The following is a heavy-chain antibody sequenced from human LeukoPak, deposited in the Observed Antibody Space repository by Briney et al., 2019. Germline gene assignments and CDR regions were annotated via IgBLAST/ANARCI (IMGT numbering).Heavy chain of an antibody. CDR3: ARDDWELRGAFDY. Sequence: ASVKVSCKASEYTFTGYYMHWVRQAPGQGLEWMGWINPNSGGTNYAQKFQGRVTMTRDTSISTAYMELSRLRSDDTAVYYCARDDWELRGAFDYWGQGTLVTVSS. CDR2: INPNSGGT. V-gene: IGHV1-2*02. CDR1: EYTFTGYY. J-gene: IGHJ4*02. D-gene: IGHD1-26*01.